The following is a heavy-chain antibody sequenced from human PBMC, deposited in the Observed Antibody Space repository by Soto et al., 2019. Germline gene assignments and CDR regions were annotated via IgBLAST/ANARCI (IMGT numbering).Heavy chain of an antibody. J-gene: IGHJ4*02. CDR2: ISTNGVGT. V-gene: IGHV3-64*01. Sequence: LRLSCAASGFTLSGYAMDWVRQAPGKGLEYVSGISTNGVGTYYANSVQGRFTISRDNSKNTVYLQMSSLRVEDTAVYYCVKDSRPMIVVAHFDHWGQGTLVTVSS. CDR1: GFTLSGYA. CDR3: VKDSRPMIVVAHFDH. D-gene: IGHD3-22*01.